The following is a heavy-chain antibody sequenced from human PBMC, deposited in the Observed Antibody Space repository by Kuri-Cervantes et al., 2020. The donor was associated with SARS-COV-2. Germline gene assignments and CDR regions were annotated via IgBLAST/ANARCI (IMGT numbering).Heavy chain of an antibody. D-gene: IGHD1-26*01. J-gene: IGHJ6*02. Sequence: ASVKVSCKASGYTFTGYYMHWVRQAPGQGLEWMGWINPNSGGTNYAQKFQGRVTMTRDTSTSTAYMELRSLRSDDTAVYYCAHARGGGTDYYYYGMDVWGQGTTVTVSS. V-gene: IGHV1-2*02. CDR2: INPNSGGT. CDR1: GYTFTGYY. CDR3: AHARGGGTDYYYYGMDV.